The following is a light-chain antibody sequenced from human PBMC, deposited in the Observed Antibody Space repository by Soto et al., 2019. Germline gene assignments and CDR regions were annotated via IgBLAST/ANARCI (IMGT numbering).Light chain of an antibody. CDR3: QQYNNWRET. Sequence: EIVMTQSPATLSVSPGERATLSCRASQSVSSNLAWYQQKPGQAPRLLIYGASTRATGIPARFSGSGSGTEFTLTISSLQSEDFEVYYCQQYNNWRETFGQGTKVEIK. CDR2: GAS. CDR1: QSVSSN. V-gene: IGKV3-15*01. J-gene: IGKJ1*01.